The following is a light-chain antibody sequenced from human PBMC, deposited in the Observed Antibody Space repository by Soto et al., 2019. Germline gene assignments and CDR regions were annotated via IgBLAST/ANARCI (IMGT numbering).Light chain of an antibody. CDR2: EGS. Sequence: QSALTQPASVSGSPGQSITISCTGTSSDVGSYNLVSWYQQHPGKAPKLMIYEGSKRPSGVSNRFSGSKSGNTASPTISGLQAEDEADYYCCSYAGSVVFGGGTQLTVL. J-gene: IGLJ2*01. CDR1: SSDVGSYNL. V-gene: IGLV2-23*01. CDR3: CSYAGSVV.